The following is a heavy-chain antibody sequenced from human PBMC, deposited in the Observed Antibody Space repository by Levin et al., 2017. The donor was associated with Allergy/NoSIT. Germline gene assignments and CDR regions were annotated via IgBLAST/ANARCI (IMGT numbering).Heavy chain of an antibody. J-gene: IGHJ5*02. V-gene: IGHV3-30*18. D-gene: IGHD3-10*01. CDR2: ISYDGNNK. CDR3: AKGRSLYLES. Sequence: PRASVKVSCAASGFTFSSHAMHWVRQAPGKGLEWVAVISYDGNNKYYGESVRGRFTISRDNSKNTLFLQMTSLKTEDTAVYYCAKGRSLYLESWGQGTLVTVSS. CDR1: GFTFSSHA.